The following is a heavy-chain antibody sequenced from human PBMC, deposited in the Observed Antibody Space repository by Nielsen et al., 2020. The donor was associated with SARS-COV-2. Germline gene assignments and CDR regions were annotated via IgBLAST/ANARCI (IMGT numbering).Heavy chain of an antibody. D-gene: IGHD2-8*02. V-gene: IGHV3-30-3*01. CDR1: GFTFSNYG. CDR3: AREVVVYVDY. J-gene: IGHJ4*02. Sequence: GESLKISCAASGFTFSNYGLHWVRQAPGKGLEWVAVISDDANNEYYSDSVKGRFTISRDNSKNTLYLQMNSLRAEDTAVYYCAREVVVYVDYWGQGTLVTVSS. CDR2: ISDDANNE.